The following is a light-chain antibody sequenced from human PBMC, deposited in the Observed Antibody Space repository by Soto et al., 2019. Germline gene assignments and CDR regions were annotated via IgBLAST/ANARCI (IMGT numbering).Light chain of an antibody. V-gene: IGKV1-39*01. Sequence: DIQMTQYPSSLSASVGDRVTITCRASQSISSYLNWYQQKPGKAPKLLIYAASSLQSWVPSRFSGSGSGTDFTLTISSLQPEDFATYYCQQSYSTPRWTFGQGTKVEIK. J-gene: IGKJ1*01. CDR3: QQSYSTPRWT. CDR2: AAS. CDR1: QSISSY.